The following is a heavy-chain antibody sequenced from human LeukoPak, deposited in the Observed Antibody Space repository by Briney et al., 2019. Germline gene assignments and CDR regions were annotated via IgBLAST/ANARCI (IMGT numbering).Heavy chain of an antibody. V-gene: IGHV4-39*01. Sequence: PSETLSLTCTVSGGSISSSTYYWGWIRQPPGKGLEWIGSIYYSGTTYYNPSLKSRVTISVDTSKNQFSLKLSSVTAADTAVYYCARVGHELWLGGGLDYWGQGTLVTVSS. CDR2: IYYSGTT. J-gene: IGHJ4*02. CDR1: GGSISSSTYY. D-gene: IGHD5-18*01. CDR3: ARVGHELWLGGGLDY.